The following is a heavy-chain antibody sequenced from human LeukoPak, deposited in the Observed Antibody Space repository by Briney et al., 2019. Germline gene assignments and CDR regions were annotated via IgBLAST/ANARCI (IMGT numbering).Heavy chain of an antibody. D-gene: IGHD1-1*01. CDR2: IYTSGST. J-gene: IGHJ4*02. CDR3: ARSAGGRPLEFDY. V-gene: IGHV4-61*02. CDR1: GGSISSGSYY. Sequence: SGTLSLTCAVSGGSISSGSYYWSWIRQPAGKGLEWIGRIYTSGSTNYNPSLKSRVTISVDTSKNQFSLKLSSVTAADTAVYYCARSAGGRPLEFDYWGQGTLVTVSS.